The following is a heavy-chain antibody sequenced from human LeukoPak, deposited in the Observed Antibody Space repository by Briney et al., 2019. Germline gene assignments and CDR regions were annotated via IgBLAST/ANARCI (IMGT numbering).Heavy chain of an antibody. CDR1: GFTFSSYE. V-gene: IGHV3-48*01. CDR2: ISSSSSTI. J-gene: IGHJ3*02. Sequence: GGSLRLSCTASGFTFSSYEMNWVRQAPGKELEWVSYISSSSSTIYYADSVKGRFTISRDNAKNSLYLQMNSLRAEDTAVYYCARDLYGAFDIWGQGTMVTVSS. D-gene: IGHD2-2*02. CDR3: ARDLYGAFDI.